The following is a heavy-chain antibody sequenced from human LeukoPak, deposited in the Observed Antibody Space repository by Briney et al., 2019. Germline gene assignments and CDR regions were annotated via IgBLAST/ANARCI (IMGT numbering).Heavy chain of an antibody. D-gene: IGHD3-10*01. Sequence: GGSLRLSCAASGFTFSDYYMSWIRQAPGKGLEWVSYISSSGSTIYYADSVKGRFTFSRDNAKNPLYLQMNSLRAEDTAVYYCARRGSRGSFDYWGQGTLVTVSS. CDR2: ISSSGSTI. V-gene: IGHV3-11*04. CDR3: ARRGSRGSFDY. CDR1: GFTFSDYY. J-gene: IGHJ4*02.